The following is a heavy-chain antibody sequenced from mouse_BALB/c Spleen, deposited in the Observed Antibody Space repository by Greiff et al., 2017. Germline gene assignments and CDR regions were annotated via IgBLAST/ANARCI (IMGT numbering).Heavy chain of an antibody. Sequence: VQLQQSGAELVRSGASVKLSCTASGFNIKDYYMHWVKQRPEQGLEWIGWIDPENGDTEYAPKFQGKATMTADTSSNTAYLQLSSLTSEDTAVYYCARGLRLRGGFAYWGQGTLVTVSA. CDR3: ARGLRLRGGFAY. CDR2: IDPENGDT. CDR1: GFNIKDYY. D-gene: IGHD1-2*01. J-gene: IGHJ3*01. V-gene: IGHV14-4*02.